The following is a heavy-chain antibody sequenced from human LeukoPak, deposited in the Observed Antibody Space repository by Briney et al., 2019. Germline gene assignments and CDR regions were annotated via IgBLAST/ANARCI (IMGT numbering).Heavy chain of an antibody. CDR1: GYSFISYG. J-gene: IGHJ4*02. CDR3: ARVDNGGFTWSLYYFDY. Sequence: ASVKVSCKASGYSFISYGLYWVRQAPGQGFEWMGWISPYNGNTNYAQNLQGRVTMTTDTSTGTAYMELRSLRSDDTAVYYCARVDNGGFTWSLYYFDYWGQGTLVTVSS. CDR2: ISPYNGNT. D-gene: IGHD1-14*01. V-gene: IGHV1-18*01.